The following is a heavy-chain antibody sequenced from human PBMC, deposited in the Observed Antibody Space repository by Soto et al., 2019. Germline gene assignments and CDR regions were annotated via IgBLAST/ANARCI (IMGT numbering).Heavy chain of an antibody. CDR1: GYTFTSYA. V-gene: IGHV1-3*01. J-gene: IGHJ6*02. CDR3: ARSYCSSTSCYAYYYYYGMDV. D-gene: IGHD2-2*01. CDR2: INAGNGNT. Sequence: WASVKVSFKASGYTFTSYAMHWVRQAPGQRLEWMGWINAGNGNTKYSQKFQGRVTITRDTSASTAYMELSSLRSEDTAVYYCARSYCSSTSCYAYYYYYGMDVWGQGTTVTVSS.